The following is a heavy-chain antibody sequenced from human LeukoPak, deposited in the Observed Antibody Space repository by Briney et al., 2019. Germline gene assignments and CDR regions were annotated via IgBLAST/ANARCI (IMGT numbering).Heavy chain of an antibody. J-gene: IGHJ3*02. CDR3: ARDLVNGAFDI. V-gene: IGHV4-59*01. CDR2: IYYSGST. Sequence: PSETLSLTCTVSGDSITSFYWSWIRQPPGKGLEWIGYIYYSGSTNYNPSLKSRVTISVDTSKNQFSLKLSSVTAADTAVYYCARDLVNGAFDIWGQGTMVTVSS. CDR1: GDSITSFY. D-gene: IGHD4-23*01.